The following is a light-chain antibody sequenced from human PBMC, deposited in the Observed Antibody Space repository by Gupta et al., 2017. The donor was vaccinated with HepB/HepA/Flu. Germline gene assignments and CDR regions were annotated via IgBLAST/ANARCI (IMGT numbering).Light chain of an antibody. J-gene: IGLJ3*02. V-gene: IGLV1-44*01. CDR2: SNN. CDR3: AAWDDSLIGV. Sequence: SLLPQPPSASGPPGQRVTISCSGSSSTIGNYTVNWYQQFPGAAPKLLIYSNNQRPSGVPDRFSGSKSGTSASLAISGLQSEDEADYYCAAWDDSLIGVFGGGTKLTVL. CDR1: SSTIGNYT.